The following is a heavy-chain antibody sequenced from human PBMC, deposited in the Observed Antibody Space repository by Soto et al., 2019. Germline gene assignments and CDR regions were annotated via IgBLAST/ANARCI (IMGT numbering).Heavy chain of an antibody. J-gene: IGHJ5*02. CDR1: GGSISSYY. V-gene: IGHV4-59*08. D-gene: IGHD2-2*01. Sequence: QVQLQESGPGLVKPSETLSLTCTVSGGSISSYYWSWIRQPPGKGLEWIGYIYYSGSTNYNPSLKRRVTISVDTSKNQCSLKLSSVTAADTAVYYCARRTTYCSSTSCHNWFDPWGQGTLVTVSS. CDR2: IYYSGST. CDR3: ARRTTYCSSTSCHNWFDP.